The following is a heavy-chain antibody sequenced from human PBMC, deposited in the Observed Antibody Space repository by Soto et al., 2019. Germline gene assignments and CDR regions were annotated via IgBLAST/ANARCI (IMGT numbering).Heavy chain of an antibody. CDR3: ARDFLGGEHRFYNNMDV. D-gene: IGHD1-1*01. J-gene: IGHJ6*02. CDR2: ISWNSANI. CDR1: GFTFDDHA. V-gene: IGHV3-9*01. Sequence: EVQLVESGGGLVQPGRSLRLSCAASGFTFDDHAMHWVRQVPGKGLEWVSAISWNSANIGYADSVKGRFTISRDNAKSSLYLQMNSLRPEDTALYYCARDFLGGEHRFYNNMDVWGQGTTVTVSS.